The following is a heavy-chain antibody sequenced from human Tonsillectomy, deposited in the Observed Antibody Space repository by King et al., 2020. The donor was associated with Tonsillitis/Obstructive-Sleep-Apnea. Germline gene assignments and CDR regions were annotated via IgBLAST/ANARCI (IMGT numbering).Heavy chain of an antibody. Sequence: VQLVESGAEVKKPGESLRISCKGSGYSFTSYWISWVRQMPGKGLEWMWRIDPSDSYTNYSPSFQGHVTISADKSISTAYLQWSSLKASDTAMYYCARHYDFWSGYYHWFDPWGQGTLVTVSS. CDR3: ARHYDFWSGYYHWFDP. CDR2: IDPSDSYT. V-gene: IGHV5-10-1*01. CDR1: GYSFTSYW. J-gene: IGHJ5*02. D-gene: IGHD3-3*01.